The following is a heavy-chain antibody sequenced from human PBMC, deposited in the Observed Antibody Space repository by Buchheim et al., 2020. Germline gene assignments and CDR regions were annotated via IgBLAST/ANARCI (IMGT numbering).Heavy chain of an antibody. CDR3: ARVWYYYDSSGYYPFDY. D-gene: IGHD3-22*01. CDR1: GFTFSSYA. V-gene: IGHV3-30-3*01. CDR2: ISYDGSNK. J-gene: IGHJ4*02. Sequence: QVQLVESGGGVVQPGRSLRLSCAASGFTFSSYAMHWVRQAPGKGLEWLAVISYDGSNKYYADSAKGRFTISRDNSKNTLYLQMSNLRAEDTAVYYCARVWYYYDSSGYYPFDYWGQGTL.